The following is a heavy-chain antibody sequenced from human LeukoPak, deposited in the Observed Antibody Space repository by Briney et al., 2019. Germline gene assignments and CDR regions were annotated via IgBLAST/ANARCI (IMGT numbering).Heavy chain of an antibody. CDR2: IDPSDSYT. Sequence: GESLEISCKGSGYSFTSYWIGWVRQMPGKGLEWMGRIDPSDSYTNYSPSFQGHVTISADRSISAAYLQWSSLKASDTAMYYCARLKYYGSGSYYFAYWGQGTLVTVSS. J-gene: IGHJ4*02. D-gene: IGHD3-10*01. CDR1: GYSFTSYW. V-gene: IGHV5-10-1*01. CDR3: ARLKYYGSGSYYFAY.